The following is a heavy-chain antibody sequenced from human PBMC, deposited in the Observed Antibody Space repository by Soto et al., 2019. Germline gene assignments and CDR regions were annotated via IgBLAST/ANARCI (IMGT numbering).Heavy chain of an antibody. J-gene: IGHJ4*02. V-gene: IGHV4-4*02. CDR3: ASNTPPFGTYSFNY. D-gene: IGHD6-13*01. Sequence: SETLSLTCAVSGGSVSSTYWWSWVRQPPGKGLEWIGEIYHSGSANYNPSLKSRVTISVDNSKNQFSLNLNSVTAADTAVYYWASNTPPFGTYSFNYGDQRPLVTSPS. CDR1: GGSVSSTYW. CDR2: IYHSGSA.